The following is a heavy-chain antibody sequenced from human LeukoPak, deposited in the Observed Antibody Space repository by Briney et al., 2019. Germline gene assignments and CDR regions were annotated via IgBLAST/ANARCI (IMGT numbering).Heavy chain of an antibody. V-gene: IGHV3-48*01. D-gene: IGHD1-26*01. CDR2: ISSSSSTI. J-gene: IGHJ3*02. CDR3: ARVSVGATMRAAFDI. CDR1: GLTFSSYS. Sequence: GGSLRLSCAASGLTFSSYSMNWVRQAQGKGLEWVSYISSSSSTIYYADSVKGRFTISRDNAKNSLYLQMNSLRAEDTAVYYCARVSVGATMRAAFDIWGQGTMVTVSS.